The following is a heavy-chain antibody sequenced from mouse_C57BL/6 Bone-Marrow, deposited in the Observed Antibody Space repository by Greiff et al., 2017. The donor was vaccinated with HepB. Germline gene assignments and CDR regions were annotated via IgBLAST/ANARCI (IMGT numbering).Heavy chain of an antibody. Sequence: VKLMESGAELVRPGASVKLSCKASGYTFTDYYINWVKQRPGQGLEWIARIYPGSGNTYYNEKFKGKATLTAEKSSSTAYMQLSSLTSEDSAVYFCAREGDYYGSSRWYFDVWGTGTTVTVSS. J-gene: IGHJ1*03. CDR3: AREGDYYGSSRWYFDV. D-gene: IGHD1-1*01. V-gene: IGHV1-76*01. CDR2: IYPGSGNT. CDR1: GYTFTDYY.